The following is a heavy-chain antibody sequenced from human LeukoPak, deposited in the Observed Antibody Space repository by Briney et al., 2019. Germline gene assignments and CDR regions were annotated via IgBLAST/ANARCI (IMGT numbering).Heavy chain of an antibody. V-gene: IGHV1-24*01. Sequence: ASVKVSCKVAGYTLTGLSMHRVRQAPGKGLEWMGGFDPEDGETIYAQKFQGRVTMTEDTSTDTAYMELSSLRSEDTAVYYCATERRNYYDSSGYYGYFQHWGQGTLVTVSS. D-gene: IGHD3-22*01. CDR2: FDPEDGET. CDR3: ATERRNYYDSSGYYGYFQH. J-gene: IGHJ1*01. CDR1: GYTLTGLS.